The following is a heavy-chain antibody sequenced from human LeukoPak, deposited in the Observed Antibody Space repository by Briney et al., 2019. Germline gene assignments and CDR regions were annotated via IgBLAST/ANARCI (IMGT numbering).Heavy chain of an antibody. CDR2: ISYDGSNK. CDR1: GFTFSSYA. CDR3: ARDSGYCSSTGCYVHYFDY. J-gene: IGHJ4*02. Sequence: PGRSLRLSCAASGFTFSSYAMHWVRQAPGKGLEWVAVISYDGSNKYYADSVKGRFTISRDNSKNTLYLQMNSLRAEDTAVYYCARDSGYCSSTGCYVHYFDYWGQGTLVTVSS. V-gene: IGHV3-30-3*01. D-gene: IGHD2-2*01.